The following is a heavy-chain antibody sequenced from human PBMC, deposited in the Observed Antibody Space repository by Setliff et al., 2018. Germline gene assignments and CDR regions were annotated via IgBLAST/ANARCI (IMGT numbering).Heavy chain of an antibody. CDR2: IYTSGST. CDR3: ARYDSSGYSENYYFDY. Sequence: SETLSLTCTVSGGSISNYYWSWIRQPAGKGLEWIGRIYTSGSTNYNPSLKSRVTMSVDTSKNQFSLKLYSVTAADTAIYYCARYDSSGYSENYYFDYWGQGTLVTVSS. V-gene: IGHV4-4*07. J-gene: IGHJ4*02. CDR1: GGSISNYY. D-gene: IGHD3-22*01.